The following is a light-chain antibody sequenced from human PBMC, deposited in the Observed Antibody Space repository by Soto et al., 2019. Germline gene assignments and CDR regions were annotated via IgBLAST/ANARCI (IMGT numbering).Light chain of an antibody. V-gene: IGKV3-20*01. J-gene: IGKJ2*01. CDR1: QTVASSF. CDR2: GTS. Sequence: EVVLTQSPSTLSLSPGDRTTISCRASQTVASSFFAWYQQKPGQAPRLLIYGTSNRAAGIPDRFSGRGSGTDFTLTISRLEPEDFAVYFCQQYGGSPPYTFGRGTKLEI. CDR3: QQYGGSPPYT.